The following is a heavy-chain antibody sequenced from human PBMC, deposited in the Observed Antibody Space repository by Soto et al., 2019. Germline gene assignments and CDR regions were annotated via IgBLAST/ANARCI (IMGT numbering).Heavy chain of an antibody. D-gene: IGHD3-22*01. J-gene: IGHJ6*02. CDR3: ARSPPVGYDSSGYSLYYYGMDV. V-gene: IGHV5-51*01. CDR2: IYPGDSDT. Sequence: GESLKISCKGSGYSFTSYWIGWVRQMPGKGLEWMGIIYPGDSDTRYSPSFQGQVTISADKSISTAYLQWSSLKASDTAMYYCARSPPVGYDSSGYSLYYYGMDVWGQGTTVTVSS. CDR1: GYSFTSYW.